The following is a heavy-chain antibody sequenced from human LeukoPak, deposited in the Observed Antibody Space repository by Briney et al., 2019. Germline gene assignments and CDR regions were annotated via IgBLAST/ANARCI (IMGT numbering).Heavy chain of an antibody. V-gene: IGHV4-30-4*01. CDR3: ARAGGRAYFDY. J-gene: IGHJ4*02. Sequence: SETLSLTCTVSGGSISSGDYYWRWIRQPPGKGLEWIGYIYYSGSTYYNPSLKSRVTISVDTSKNQFSLKLSSVTAADTAVYYCARAGGRAYFDYWGQGTLVTVSS. D-gene: IGHD3-16*01. CDR1: GGSISSGDYY. CDR2: IYYSGST.